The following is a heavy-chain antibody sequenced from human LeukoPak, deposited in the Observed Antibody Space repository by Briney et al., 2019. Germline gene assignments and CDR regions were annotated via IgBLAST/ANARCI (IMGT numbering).Heavy chain of an antibody. Sequence: LSETLSLTCTVSGGSISSYYWSWIRQPAGKGLEWIGRIYTSGSTNYNPSLKSRVTMSVDTSKNQFSLKLSSVTAADTAVYYCARDGYVVVPAAIDYYYYYMDVWGKGTTVTVSS. V-gene: IGHV4-4*07. CDR3: ARDGYVVVPAAIDYYYYYMDV. CDR1: GGSISSYY. J-gene: IGHJ6*03. D-gene: IGHD2-2*01. CDR2: IYTSGST.